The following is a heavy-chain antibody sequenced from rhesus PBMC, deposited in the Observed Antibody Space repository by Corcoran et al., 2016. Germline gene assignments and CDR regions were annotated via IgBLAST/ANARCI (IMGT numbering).Heavy chain of an antibody. J-gene: IGHJ6*01. CDR3: ARRSVVIDYGLDS. V-gene: IGHV4-160*01. Sequence: QVQLQQWGEGLVKPSETLSLTCAVYGGSVRGYWWGWIRPPPGKGLEGIGRIRSGGSTNYNPSLKSLVTISIDTSKNQFSLKLSSVTAADTAVYYCARRSVVIDYGLDSWGQGVVVTVSS. CDR1: GGSVRGYW. CDR2: IRSGGST. D-gene: IGHD3-28*01.